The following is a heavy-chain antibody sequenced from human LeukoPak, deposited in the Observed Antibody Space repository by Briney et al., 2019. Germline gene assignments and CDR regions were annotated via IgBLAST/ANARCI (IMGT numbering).Heavy chain of an antibody. V-gene: IGHV3-23*01. CDR3: AKSKTTSWSDFDY. CDR1: GLTFSSYA. J-gene: IGHJ4*02. Sequence: PGGSLRLSCAASGLTFSSYAMSWVRQAPGKGLEWVSAISGGGGTTYYADSVKGRFTISRDNSKNTLSLQMNGLRAEDTAVYYCAKSKTTSWSDFDYWGQGTLVTVSS. CDR2: ISGGGGTT. D-gene: IGHD2-2*01.